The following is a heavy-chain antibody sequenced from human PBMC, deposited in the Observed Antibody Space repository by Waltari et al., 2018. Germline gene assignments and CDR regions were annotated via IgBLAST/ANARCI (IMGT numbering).Heavy chain of an antibody. CDR3: ARGGGYNSPFDC. J-gene: IGHJ4*02. CDR1: GGSISSGDYS. Sequence: QLQLQESGSGLVKPSQTLSLTCDVSGGSISSGDYSWSWIRQPPGRALEWIGYIYQSGSTYYNPSLKSRVNMSVDRSKNRFSLKLTSGTAADTAVYYCARGGGYNSPFDCWGQGILVTVSS. V-gene: IGHV4-30-2*01. D-gene: IGHD5-12*01. CDR2: IYQSGST.